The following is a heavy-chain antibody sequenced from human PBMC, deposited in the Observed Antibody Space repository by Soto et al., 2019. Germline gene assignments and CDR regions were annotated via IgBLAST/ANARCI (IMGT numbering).Heavy chain of an antibody. CDR2: INPSSGGT. J-gene: IGHJ6*02. D-gene: IGHD6-6*01. CDR3: ARDFRGSSSGPYYYYGMDV. Sequence: ASVKVSCKASGYTFTGYYMHWVRQAPGQGLEWMGWINPSSGGTNYAQKFQGWVTMTRDTSISTAYMELSRLRSDDTAVYYCARDFRGSSSGPYYYYGMDVWGQGTTVTVSS. V-gene: IGHV1-2*04. CDR1: GYTFTGYY.